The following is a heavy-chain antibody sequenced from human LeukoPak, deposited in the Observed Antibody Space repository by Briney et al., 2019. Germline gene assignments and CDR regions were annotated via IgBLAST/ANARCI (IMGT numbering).Heavy chain of an antibody. V-gene: IGHV4-4*07. J-gene: IGHJ5*02. CDR1: GGSIRSYY. D-gene: IGHD3-3*01. CDR3: ARHPTYYDFWSGLGWFDP. CDR2: IYTSGST. Sequence: ASETLSLTCTVSGGSIRSYYWSGIRQPAGKGLEWIGRIYTSGSTNYNPSLKSRVTISVDKSKNQFSLKLSSVTAADTAVYYWARHPTYYDFWSGLGWFDPWGQGTLVTVSS.